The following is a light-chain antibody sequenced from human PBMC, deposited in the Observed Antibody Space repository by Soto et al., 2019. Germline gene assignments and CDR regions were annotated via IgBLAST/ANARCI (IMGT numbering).Light chain of an antibody. CDR2: GAS. CDR3: QQGYSTTPIT. CDR1: QDIAIY. Sequence: IQLTQSPSSLSASVGDRVTITCRASQDIAIYLAWYQQKPGEAPKLLIFGASNLESGVPSRFSGSGSGTEFTLSISSLQPEDFATYYCQQGYSTTPITFGQGTRVEIK. J-gene: IGKJ5*01. V-gene: IGKV1-39*01.